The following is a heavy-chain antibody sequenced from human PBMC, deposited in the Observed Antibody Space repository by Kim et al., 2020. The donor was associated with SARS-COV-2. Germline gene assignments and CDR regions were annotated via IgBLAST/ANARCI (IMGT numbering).Heavy chain of an antibody. D-gene: IGHD6-19*01. Sequence: GGSLRLSCAASGFTFSSYGMHWVRQAPGKGLEWVAVISYDGSNKYYADSVKGRFTISRDNSKNTLYLQMNSLRAEDTAVYYCAKSGQWLADYYYGMDVWGQGTTVTVSS. CDR3: AKSGQWLADYYYGMDV. CDR1: GFTFSSYG. CDR2: ISYDGSNK. J-gene: IGHJ6*02. V-gene: IGHV3-30*18.